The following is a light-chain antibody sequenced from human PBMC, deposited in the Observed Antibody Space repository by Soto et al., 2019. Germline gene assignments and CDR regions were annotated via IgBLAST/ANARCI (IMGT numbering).Light chain of an antibody. Sequence: QSVLTQPASVSGPPGQSITISCTGTSSDVGGYGSVSWYQQHPGKAPKLMIYEVSNRPSGVSNRFSGSKSGNTASLTISGLQAEVDADYYCSSYTSSGTYVFGTGTKV. CDR3: SSYTSSGTYV. V-gene: IGLV2-14*01. CDR1: SSDVGGYGS. J-gene: IGLJ1*01. CDR2: EVS.